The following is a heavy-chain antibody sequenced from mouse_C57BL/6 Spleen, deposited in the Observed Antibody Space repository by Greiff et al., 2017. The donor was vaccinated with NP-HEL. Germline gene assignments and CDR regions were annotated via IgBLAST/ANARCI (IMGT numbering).Heavy chain of an antibody. Sequence: QVQLQQPGAELVRPGSSVKLSCKASGYTFTSYWMDWVKQRPGQGLEWIGNIYPSASDTHYNQKFKDTATLTVDKSSSTAYLPLSSLTSEESAVYYCARTRNYYDYDEYWGQGTTLTVSS. CDR2: IYPSASDT. D-gene: IGHD2-4*01. V-gene: IGHV1-61*01. J-gene: IGHJ2*01. CDR3: ARTRNYYDYDEY. CDR1: GYTFTSYW.